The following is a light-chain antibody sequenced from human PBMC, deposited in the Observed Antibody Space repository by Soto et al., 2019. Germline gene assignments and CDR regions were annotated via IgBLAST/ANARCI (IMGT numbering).Light chain of an antibody. Sequence: QLVLTQSPSASASLGASVKLTCTLSSGHSSDAIAWHQQQPEKGPRFLMNLNSDGSHTKGDGIPDLFSGSSSGAERYLTISSLQSEDEADYYCQTWGTGIVIFGGWTKLTV. V-gene: IGLV4-69*01. J-gene: IGLJ2*01. CDR3: QTWGTGIVI. CDR1: SGHSSDA. CDR2: LNSDGSH.